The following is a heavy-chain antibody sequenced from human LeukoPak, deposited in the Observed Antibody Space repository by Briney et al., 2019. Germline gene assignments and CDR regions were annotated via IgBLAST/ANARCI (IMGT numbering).Heavy chain of an antibody. Sequence: GGSLRLSCTASGFTFGDYAMSWVRQAPGKGLEWVGFIRSKAYGGTTEYAASVKGRFTISRDDSKSIAYLQMNSLKTEDTAVYYCARGGIVVVPTARTLDYWGRGTLVTVSS. CDR1: GFTFGDYA. J-gene: IGHJ4*02. CDR3: ARGGIVVVPTARTLDY. D-gene: IGHD2-2*01. V-gene: IGHV3-49*04. CDR2: IRSKAYGGTT.